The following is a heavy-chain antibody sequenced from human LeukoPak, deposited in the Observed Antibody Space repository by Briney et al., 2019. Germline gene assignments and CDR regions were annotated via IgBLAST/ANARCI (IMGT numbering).Heavy chain of an antibody. Sequence: GGSLRLPCAASGFTFSSYAMSWVRQAPGKGLEWVSAISGSGGTTYYADSVKGRFTISRDNSKNTLYLQMNSLRAEDTAVYYCAKERGQQLVAFDIWGQGTMVTVSS. CDR2: ISGSGGTT. J-gene: IGHJ3*02. V-gene: IGHV3-23*01. D-gene: IGHD6-13*01. CDR1: GFTFSSYA. CDR3: AKERGQQLVAFDI.